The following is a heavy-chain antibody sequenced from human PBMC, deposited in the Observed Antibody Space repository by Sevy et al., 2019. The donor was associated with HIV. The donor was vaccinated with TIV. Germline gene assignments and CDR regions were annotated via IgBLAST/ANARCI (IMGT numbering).Heavy chain of an antibody. CDR1: GFTFSDYY. D-gene: IGHD4-17*01. CDR2: ISGSDSTR. CDR3: ARDHVKDGDLGDYYYYARDV. V-gene: IGHV3-11*01. Sequence: GGSLRLSCAASGFTFSDYYMSWIRQAPGKGLEWVANISGSDSTRYYADSVKGRFTISRDNAKNSLYLQMNSLRAEDTAVYYCARDHVKDGDLGDYYYYARDVWGQGTTVTVSS. J-gene: IGHJ6*02.